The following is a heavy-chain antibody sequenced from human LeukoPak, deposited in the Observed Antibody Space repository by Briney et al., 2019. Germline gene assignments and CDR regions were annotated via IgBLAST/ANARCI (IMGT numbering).Heavy chain of an antibody. D-gene: IGHD2-15*01. V-gene: IGHV3-21*01. J-gene: IGHJ4*02. CDR2: ISSSSSYI. CDR3: ARGSPPNPIVVVVAAALGFDY. CDR1: GFTFSSYS. Sequence: GGSLRLSCAASGFTFSSYSMNCVRQAPGKGLEWVSSISSSSSYIYYAGSVKGRFTISRDNAKNSLYLQMNSLRAEDTAVYYCARGSPPNPIVVVVAAALGFDYWGQGTLVTVSS.